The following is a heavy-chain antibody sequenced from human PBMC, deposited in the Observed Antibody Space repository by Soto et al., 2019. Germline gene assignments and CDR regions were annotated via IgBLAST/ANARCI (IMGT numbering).Heavy chain of an antibody. CDR3: AKDVSTVTPGTDDY. J-gene: IGHJ4*02. D-gene: IGHD4-17*01. CDR1: GFTFSSYG. CDR2: ISYDGSNK. V-gene: IGHV3-30*18. Sequence: QVQLVESGGGVVQPGRSLRLSCAASGFTFSSYGMHWVRQAPGKGLEWVAVISYDGSNKYYADSVKGRFTISRDNYKNTLYLQMNSLRAEDTAVYYCAKDVSTVTPGTDDYWGQGTLVTVSS.